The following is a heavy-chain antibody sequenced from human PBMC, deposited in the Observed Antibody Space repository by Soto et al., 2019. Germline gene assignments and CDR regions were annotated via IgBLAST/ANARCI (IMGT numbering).Heavy chain of an antibody. J-gene: IGHJ3*02. CDR3: AKDSYYHDSSGYYYTGPVAFDI. CDR1: GFTFSSYA. D-gene: IGHD3-22*01. CDR2: ISGSGGST. Sequence: PGGSLRLSCAASGFTFSSYAMSWVRQAPGKGLEWVSAISGSGGSTYYADSVKGRFTISRDNSKNTLYLQMNSLRAEDTAVYYCAKDSYYHDSSGYYYTGPVAFDIWGQGTMVTVSS. V-gene: IGHV3-23*01.